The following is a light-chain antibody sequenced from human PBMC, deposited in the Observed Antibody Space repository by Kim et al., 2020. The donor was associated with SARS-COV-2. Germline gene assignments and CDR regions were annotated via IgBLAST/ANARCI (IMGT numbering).Light chain of an antibody. Sequence: SSELTQDPAVSVALRQTVRITCQGDGLRTYYASWYQQKPGQAPRLVIYGENNRPSGIPDRFSASTSGNTGSLTIAGAQAEDEADYYCNSRDISGNHLVFGGGTQLTVL. J-gene: IGLJ2*01. CDR3: NSRDISGNHLV. CDR2: GEN. CDR1: GLRTYY. V-gene: IGLV3-19*01.